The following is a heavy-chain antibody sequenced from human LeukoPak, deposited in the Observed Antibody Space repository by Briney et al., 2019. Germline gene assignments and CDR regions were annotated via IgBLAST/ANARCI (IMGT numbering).Heavy chain of an antibody. J-gene: IGHJ4*02. D-gene: IGHD3-10*01. CDR3: ARDSRGPDY. Sequence: ASVKVSCKSSGDTFITYTFSWVRQAPGQGLEWMGWISAYNGNTNYAQKLQGRVTMTTDTSTSTAYMELRSMRSDDTAVYYCARDSRGPDYWGQGTLVTVSS. CDR1: GDTFITYT. CDR2: ISAYNGNT. V-gene: IGHV1-18*04.